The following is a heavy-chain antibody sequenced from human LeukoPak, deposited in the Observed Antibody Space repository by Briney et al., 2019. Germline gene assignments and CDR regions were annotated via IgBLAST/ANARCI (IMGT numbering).Heavy chain of an antibody. CDR3: ASLVHDSSGYYRN. CDR2: IYYSGST. V-gene: IGHV4-59*01. D-gene: IGHD3-22*01. J-gene: IGHJ4*02. Sequence: SETLSLTCTVSGGSISSYYWSWIRQPPGKGLEWIGYIYYSGSTNYNPSLKSRVTISVDTSKNQFSLKLSSVTAADTAVYYCASLVHDSSGYYRNWGQGTLVTVSS. CDR1: GGSISSYY.